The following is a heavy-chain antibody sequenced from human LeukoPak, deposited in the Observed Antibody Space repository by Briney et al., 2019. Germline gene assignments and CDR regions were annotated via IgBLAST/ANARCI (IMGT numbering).Heavy chain of an antibody. V-gene: IGHV4-59*01. CDR3: ARAHAPNYYYDSSGCYDY. CDR1: GGSISSYY. D-gene: IGHD3-22*01. J-gene: IGHJ4*02. Sequence: SETLSLTCTVSGGSISSYYWSWIRQPPGKGLEWIGYIYYSGSTNYNPSLKSRVTISVDTSKNQFSLKLSSVTAADTAVYYCARAHAPNYYYDSSGCYDYWGQGTLVTVSS. CDR2: IYYSGST.